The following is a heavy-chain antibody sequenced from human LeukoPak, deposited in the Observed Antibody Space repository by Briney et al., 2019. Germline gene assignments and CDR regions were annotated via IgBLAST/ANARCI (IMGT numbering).Heavy chain of an antibody. D-gene: IGHD3-16*02. CDR1: GGSISSSSYY. V-gene: IGHV4-39*01. CDR2: INHSGST. J-gene: IGHJ4*02. Sequence: SETLSLTCTVSGGSISSSSYYWGWIRQPPGQGLEWIGEINHSGSTNYNPSLKSRVTISVDTSKNQFSLKLSSVTAADTAVYYCARHESGLHDYVWGSYPWYFDYWGQGTLVTVSS. CDR3: ARHESGLHDYVWGSYPWYFDY.